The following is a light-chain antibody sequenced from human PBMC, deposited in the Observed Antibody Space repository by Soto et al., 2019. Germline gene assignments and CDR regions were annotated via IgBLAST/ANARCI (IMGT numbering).Light chain of an antibody. Sequence: EIVLTQSPATLSLSPGERATLSCRASQSVSSYLAWYQQKPGQAPRLLIYDASNRATGILARFSGSGSGTDFTLTISSLEPEDFAVYYCQQRSNGPTFGQGTKVEIK. CDR3: QQRSNGPT. J-gene: IGKJ1*01. CDR2: DAS. CDR1: QSVSSY. V-gene: IGKV3-11*01.